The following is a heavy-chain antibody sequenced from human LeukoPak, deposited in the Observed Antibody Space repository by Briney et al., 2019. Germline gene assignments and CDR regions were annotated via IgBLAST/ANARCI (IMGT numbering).Heavy chain of an antibody. Sequence: ASVKVSCKASGGTFSSYAISWVRQAPGQGLEWMGGIIPIFGTANYAQKFQGRVTITADESTSTAYMELSSLRSEDTAVYYCARDVPYGGRNAFDIWGQGTMVTVSS. CDR1: GGTFSSYA. D-gene: IGHD3-16*01. J-gene: IGHJ3*02. CDR3: ARDVPYGGRNAFDI. V-gene: IGHV1-69*13. CDR2: IIPIFGTA.